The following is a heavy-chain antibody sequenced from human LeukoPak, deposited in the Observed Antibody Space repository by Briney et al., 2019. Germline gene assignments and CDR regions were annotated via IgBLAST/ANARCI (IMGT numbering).Heavy chain of an antibody. J-gene: IGHJ4*02. CDR2: INPNSGGT. Sequence: ASVKVSCKASGYTFTGYYMHWVRQAPGQGLEWMGRINPNSGGTNYAQKFQGRVTMTRDTSISTAYMELSRLRSDDTAVYYCARSPRDGYNRRRFDYWGQGTLVTVSS. D-gene: IGHD5-24*01. V-gene: IGHV1-2*06. CDR3: ARSPRDGYNRRRFDY. CDR1: GYTFTGYY.